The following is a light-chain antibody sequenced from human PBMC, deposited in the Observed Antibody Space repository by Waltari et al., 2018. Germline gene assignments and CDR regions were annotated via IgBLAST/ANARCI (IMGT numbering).Light chain of an antibody. CDR1: QSLLHSNGNTY. CDR3: MQTLQNPYS. Sequence: DIVMTQTPLSLPVTPGEPASISCRSSQSLLHSNGNTYLYWYLQKPGQPPRLLIYRVSNPFFWVADRFSGSGSGTDFTLKISRVEAEDVGVYYCMQTLQNPYSFGQGTKVEIK. CDR2: RVS. V-gene: IGKV2D-29*01. J-gene: IGKJ2*03.